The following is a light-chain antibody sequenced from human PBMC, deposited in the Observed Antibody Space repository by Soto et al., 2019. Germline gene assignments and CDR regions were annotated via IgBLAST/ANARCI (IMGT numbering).Light chain of an antibody. V-gene: IGKV1-5*01. CDR1: QSISSW. Sequence: DIQMTQSPSTLSASVGDRVTITCRASQSISSWLAWYQQKQGKAPKLLIYDASSLESGVPSRFSGSGSGTEFILTISSLQPDDFATYYCQQYDSYSWTFDQGTKVDIK. CDR2: DAS. J-gene: IGKJ1*01. CDR3: QQYDSYSWT.